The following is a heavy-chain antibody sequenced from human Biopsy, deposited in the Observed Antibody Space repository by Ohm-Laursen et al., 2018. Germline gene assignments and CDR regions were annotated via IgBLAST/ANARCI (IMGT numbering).Heavy chain of an antibody. CDR2: RIPYFNTI. CDR3: VGGQRGPPIGVTVPGDAFDL. D-gene: IGHD2/OR15-2a*01. V-gene: IGHV1-69*13. CDR1: GVTFDTYA. J-gene: IGHJ3*01. Sequence: SVKVSCKASGVTFDTYAFGWVRQAPGQGLEWMGGRIPYFNTIYYARNFQNRAVITADRSARTTDMQLSGLRPDDTAVYYCVGGQRGPPIGVTVPGDAFDLWGPGTMVTVSP.